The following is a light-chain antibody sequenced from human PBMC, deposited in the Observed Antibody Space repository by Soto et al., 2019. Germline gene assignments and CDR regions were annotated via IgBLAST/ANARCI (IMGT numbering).Light chain of an antibody. CDR2: DAS. CDR3: QHRNNWLGT. V-gene: IGKV3-11*01. J-gene: IGKJ3*01. CDR1: QSVGSF. Sequence: EIVLTQSPATLSLSPGERATLSCRASQSVGSFLAWYQQKSGQAPRLLIYDASNRAPGTPARFSGSGSGTDFTLTISSLEPEDFAVYYCQHRNNWLGTFGPGTKVDIK.